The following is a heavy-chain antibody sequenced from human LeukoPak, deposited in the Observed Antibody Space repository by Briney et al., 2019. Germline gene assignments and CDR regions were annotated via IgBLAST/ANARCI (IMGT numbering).Heavy chain of an antibody. Sequence: GGSLRLSCAASGFTFSSYGMHWVRQAPGKGLEWVAVISYDGSNKYYADSVKGRFTISRDNSKNTLYLQMNSLRAEDTAVYYCAKGTWNYVVDYWGQGTLVTVSS. CDR3: AKGTWNYVVDY. CDR2: ISYDGSNK. V-gene: IGHV3-30*18. D-gene: IGHD1-7*01. J-gene: IGHJ4*02. CDR1: GFTFSSYG.